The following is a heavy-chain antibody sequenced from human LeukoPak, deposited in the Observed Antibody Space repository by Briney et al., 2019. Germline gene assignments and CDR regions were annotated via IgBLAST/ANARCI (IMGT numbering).Heavy chain of an antibody. CDR2: INAGNGNT. CDR3: ARDLGNWNDRWFDP. D-gene: IGHD1-20*01. V-gene: IGHV1-3*01. CDR1: GYTFTSYA. J-gene: IGHJ5*02. Sequence: ASVKVSCKASGYTFTSYAMHWVRQAPGQRLEWMGWINAGNGNTKYSQKFQGRVTITRYTSASTAYMELSSLRSEDTAVYYCARDLGNWNDRWFDPWGQGTLVTVSS.